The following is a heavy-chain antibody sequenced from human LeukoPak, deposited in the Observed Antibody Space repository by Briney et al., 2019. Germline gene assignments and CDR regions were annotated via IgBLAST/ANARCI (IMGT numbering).Heavy chain of an antibody. J-gene: IGHJ4*02. CDR2: IYYSGST. D-gene: IGHD6-13*01. CDR1: GGSISSSSYY. Sequence: PSETLSLTCTVSGGSISSSSYYWGWIRQPPGNGVEWIGSIYYSGSTYYNPSLKSRVTISVDTSKNQFSLKLSSVTAADTAVYYCARLIAAAGTYYFDYWGQGTLVTVSS. CDR3: ARLIAAAGTYYFDY. V-gene: IGHV4-39*01.